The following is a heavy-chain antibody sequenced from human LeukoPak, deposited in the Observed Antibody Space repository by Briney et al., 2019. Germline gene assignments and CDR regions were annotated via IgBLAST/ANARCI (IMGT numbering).Heavy chain of an antibody. Sequence: ASVTVSCKASGYALSSYGISWVRQAPGQGLEWMGWISVNNGNTHYAQKFQGRVTMTTDTSTSTAYMEVRSLRSDDTAVYYCQRITIFGVIIDFDYWGQGSLVTVSS. CDR2: ISVNNGNT. CDR3: QRITIFGVIIDFDY. CDR1: GYALSSYG. J-gene: IGHJ4*02. V-gene: IGHV1-18*01. D-gene: IGHD3-3*01.